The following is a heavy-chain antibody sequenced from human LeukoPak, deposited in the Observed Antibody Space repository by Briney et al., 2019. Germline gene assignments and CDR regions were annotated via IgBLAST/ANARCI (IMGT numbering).Heavy chain of an antibody. V-gene: IGHV4-34*01. CDR1: GGSFSGYY. CDR3: ARRRAEMATSPFDY. CDR2: INHSGST. J-gene: IGHJ4*02. Sequence: SETLSLTCAVYGGSFSGYYWSWIRQPPGKGLEWIGEINHSGSTNYNPSLKSRVTISVDTSKNQFSLKLSSVTAADTAVYYCARRRAEMATSPFDYWGQGTLVTVSS. D-gene: IGHD5-24*01.